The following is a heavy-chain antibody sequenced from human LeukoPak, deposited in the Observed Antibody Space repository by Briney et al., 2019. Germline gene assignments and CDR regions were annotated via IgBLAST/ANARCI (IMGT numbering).Heavy chain of an antibody. J-gene: IGHJ3*02. CDR3: AKERSTTASAFDI. CDR2: ISYDGSNK. V-gene: IGHV3-30*18. CDR1: GFTFSSYW. Sequence: GGSLRLSCAASGFTFSSYWMSWVRQAPGKGLEWVAVISYDGSNKYYADSVKGRFTISRDNSKNTLYLQMNSLRAEDTAVYYCAKERSTTASAFDIWGQGTMVTVSS. D-gene: IGHD1-26*01.